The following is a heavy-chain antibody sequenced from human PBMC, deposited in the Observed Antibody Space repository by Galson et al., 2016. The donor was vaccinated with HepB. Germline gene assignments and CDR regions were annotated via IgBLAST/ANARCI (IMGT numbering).Heavy chain of an antibody. Sequence: CAISGDSVSSNSVTWNWIRQSPSRGLEWLGRTYYRSKWYNDYAASVKSRMTINPDTSKNQFSLQLSSVTPEDTAVYYCARKFSGSENYFFDYWGQGTLVIVSS. J-gene: IGHJ4*02. V-gene: IGHV6-1*01. CDR2: TYYRSKWYN. CDR1: GDSVSSNSVT. D-gene: IGHD3-10*01. CDR3: ARKFSGSENYFFDY.